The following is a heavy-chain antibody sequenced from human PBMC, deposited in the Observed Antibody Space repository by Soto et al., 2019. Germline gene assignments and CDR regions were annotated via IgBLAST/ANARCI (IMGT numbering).Heavy chain of an antibody. V-gene: IGHV3-23*01. CDR1: GFTFGDYA. CDR2: ISGNGADT. J-gene: IGHJ4*02. D-gene: IGHD3-16*01. Sequence: DVQLLESGGGLVQPGGSVRLSCAASGFTFGDYAMSWVRQAPGKGLEWVSAISGNGADTSYADSVRGRFTISRDNSKDTLFLQMNSLRADDTAVYYCARDQGGQSGNFIFDTWGQGTLVTVSS. CDR3: ARDQGGQSGNFIFDT.